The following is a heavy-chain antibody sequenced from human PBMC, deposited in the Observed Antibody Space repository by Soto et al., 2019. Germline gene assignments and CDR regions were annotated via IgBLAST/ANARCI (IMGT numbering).Heavy chain of an antibody. V-gene: IGHV1-8*01. D-gene: IGHD2-15*01. CDR3: ARAKRSRYCSGGSCYSYYYYYMDV. Sequence: ASVKVSCKASGYTFTSYDINWVRQATGQGLEWMGWMNPNSGNTGHAQKFQARVTMTRNTAISTAYMELSSLRSEDTAVYYCARAKRSRYCSGGSCYSYYYYYMDVWGKGTTVTVSS. J-gene: IGHJ6*03. CDR2: MNPNSGNT. CDR1: GYTFTSYD.